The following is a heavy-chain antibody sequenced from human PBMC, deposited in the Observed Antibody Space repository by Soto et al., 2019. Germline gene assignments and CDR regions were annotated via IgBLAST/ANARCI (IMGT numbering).Heavy chain of an antibody. J-gene: IGHJ4*02. CDR3: AKDQYGGVGYNSRADDY. V-gene: IGHV3-23*01. D-gene: IGHD1-1*01. Sequence: EVQLLESGGGLVQPGGSLRLSCAASGFTFSAHAMSWVRQTAGKGLEWISSITGSGYTFYADSVKGRFTISRDNSNNTLFLQANSLRAEDTAVYYCAKDQYGGVGYNSRADDYWGQGTLVTVSS. CDR2: ITGSGYT. CDR1: GFTFSAHA.